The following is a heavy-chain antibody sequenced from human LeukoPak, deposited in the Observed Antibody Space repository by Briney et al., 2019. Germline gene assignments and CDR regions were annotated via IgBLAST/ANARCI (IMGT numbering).Heavy chain of an antibody. CDR3: ARNFDSSGYYLAY. J-gene: IGHJ4*02. Sequence: SETLSLTCAVYGGSFSGYYWSWIRQPPGKGLEWIGEIKYSENTNWIGEIKHSENTNYNPSLKSRVTISVDRSKNQFSLQLRSVTAADTAVYYCARNFDSSGYYLAYWGQGNLVTVSS. CDR1: GGSFSGYY. V-gene: IGHV4-34*01. D-gene: IGHD3-22*01. CDR2: IKHSENT.